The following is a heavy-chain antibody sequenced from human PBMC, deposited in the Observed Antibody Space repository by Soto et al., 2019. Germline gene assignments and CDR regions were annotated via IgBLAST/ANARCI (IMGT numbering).Heavy chain of an antibody. D-gene: IGHD2-21*02. V-gene: IGHV1-18*04. J-gene: IGHJ4*02. CDR2: ISTSTGNT. CDR1: GYTFTTFG. CDR3: ARSPRVIVAAKGTLDF. Sequence: QVQLVQSGGEVKKPGASVKVSCKASGYTFTTFGITCVRQAPGQGLEWLGWISTSTGNTNYAQKLQGRVTLTTDTSTRTAYMELRSLTSADTAVYYCARSPRVIVAAKGTLDFWGQGPLVTVAS.